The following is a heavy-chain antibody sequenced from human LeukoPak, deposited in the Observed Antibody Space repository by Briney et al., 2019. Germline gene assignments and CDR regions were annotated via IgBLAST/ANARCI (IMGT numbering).Heavy chain of an antibody. D-gene: IGHD3-22*01. Sequence: SETLSLTCTVSGGSISGYYWSWIRQPPGKGLELIGYIYSTGITDHNPSLKSRATISVDTSKNQFSLKLSSVTAADTAVYYCARFIGSSGYYDYWGHGTLVTVPS. CDR3: ARFIGSSGYYDY. V-gene: IGHV4-59*01. J-gene: IGHJ4*01. CDR1: GGSISGYY. CDR2: IYSTGIT.